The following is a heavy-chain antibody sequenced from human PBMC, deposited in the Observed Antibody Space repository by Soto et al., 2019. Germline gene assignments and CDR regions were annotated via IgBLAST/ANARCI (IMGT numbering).Heavy chain of an antibody. J-gene: IGHJ4*02. Sequence: SGPTLVNPTQTLILPCAFSGFSLSTDGMCVSWIRQPPGKALEWLALIDWEDDKYYNASLKTRLTISKDASKSQVVLTMTNMDPEYTASYYCALAAFYYDVGGSYQGNSFDYWGQGTLVTVSS. CDR2: IDWEDDK. V-gene: IGHV2-70*01. CDR3: ALAAFYYDVGGSYQGNSFDY. CDR1: GFSLSTDGMC. D-gene: IGHD3-22*01.